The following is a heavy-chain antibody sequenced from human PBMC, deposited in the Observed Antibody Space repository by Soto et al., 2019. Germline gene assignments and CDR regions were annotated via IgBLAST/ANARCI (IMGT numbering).Heavy chain of an antibody. J-gene: IGHJ6*02. CDR1: GFTFSNYA. Sequence: QVQLVESGGGVVQPGRSLRLSCAASGFTFSNYAMHWVRQAPAKGLEWVAIISYDGRHKYYADSVEGLFTISRDNAKNTLYLQMNSLRAEDTAVYYCAREQLVPSGYYYGLVVWGQGTTVTVSS. CDR2: ISYDGRHK. D-gene: IGHD6-6*01. V-gene: IGHV3-30*04. CDR3: AREQLVPSGYYYGLVV.